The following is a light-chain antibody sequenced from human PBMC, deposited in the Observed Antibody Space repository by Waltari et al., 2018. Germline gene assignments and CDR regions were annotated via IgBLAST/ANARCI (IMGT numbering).Light chain of an antibody. V-gene: IGKV3-20*01. CDR3: QQYANSWT. CDR1: QSINNNY. J-gene: IGKJ1*01. Sequence: EIVLTQSPGTLSLSPGDRATLSCRATQSINNNYLAWYQQKPGQAPRLLIYGVSNRAIGIPDRFSGSGSGTDFTLTITRLEPEDFALYFCQQYANSWTFGQGTKVEIK. CDR2: GVS.